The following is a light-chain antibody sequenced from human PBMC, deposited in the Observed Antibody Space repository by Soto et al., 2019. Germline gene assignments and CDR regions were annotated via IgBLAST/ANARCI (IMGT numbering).Light chain of an antibody. CDR2: DVT. CDR1: SSDVGGYNY. J-gene: IGLJ2*01. V-gene: IGLV2-14*03. CDR3: SSNASNRDVI. Sequence: QAVVTQPASVSGSPGQSITISCTGSSSDVGGYNYVSWYQQYPGKAPKLMIYDVTTRPSGVSNRFSGSKSGNTASLTISGLQAEDEGDYFCSSNASNRDVIFGGGTKLTVL.